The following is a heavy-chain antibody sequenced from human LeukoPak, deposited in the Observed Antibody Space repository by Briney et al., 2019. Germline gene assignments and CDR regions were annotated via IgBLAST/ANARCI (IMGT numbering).Heavy chain of an antibody. Sequence: GGSLRLSCAASGFTFSSYGMHWVRQAPGKGLEWVAVIWYDGSNNYYADSVKGRFTISRDNSKNTLYLQMNSLRAEDTAVYYCARACSGGSCYSTQDYWGQGTLVTVSS. CDR1: GFTFSSYG. CDR3: ARACSGGSCYSTQDY. CDR2: IWYDGSNN. D-gene: IGHD2-15*01. J-gene: IGHJ4*02. V-gene: IGHV3-33*01.